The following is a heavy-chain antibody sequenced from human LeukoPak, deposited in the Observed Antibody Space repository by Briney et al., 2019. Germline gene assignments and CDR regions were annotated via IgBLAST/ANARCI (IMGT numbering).Heavy chain of an antibody. CDR2: TQYDGSNV. J-gene: IGHJ4*02. Sequence: PGGSLRLSCAASRFTFTNHGMHWVRQAPGKGLEWVAFTQYDGSNVYYADSVKGRFTISRDNSKNRVYLQMNSLRSEDTAVHHCARASGWTLLLGFDYWGQGTLVTVSS. D-gene: IGHD1-26*01. CDR3: ARASGWTLLLGFDY. V-gene: IGHV3-30*02. CDR1: RFTFTNHG.